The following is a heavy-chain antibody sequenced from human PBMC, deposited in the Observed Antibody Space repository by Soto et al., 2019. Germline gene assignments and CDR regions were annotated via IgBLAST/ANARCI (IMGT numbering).Heavy chain of an antibody. Sequence: PGGSLRLSCAASGFDFYYYNMNWVRQAPGRGLEWVSSISGTGIDIHFADSVKGRFVISRDNAKTPLYLQMNSLRPEDTAVYYCARERVVNYTDYYFDYWGHGTLVTVSS. V-gene: IGHV3-21*01. CDR1: GFDFYYYN. CDR3: ARERVVNYTDYYFDY. D-gene: IGHD3-16*02. J-gene: IGHJ4*01. CDR2: ISGTGIDI.